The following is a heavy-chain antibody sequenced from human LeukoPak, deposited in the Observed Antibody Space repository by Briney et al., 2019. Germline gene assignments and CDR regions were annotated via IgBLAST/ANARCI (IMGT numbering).Heavy chain of an antibody. D-gene: IGHD1-1*01. V-gene: IGHV3-74*01. CDR1: GFTFSTYW. J-gene: IGHJ4*02. Sequence: GGSLRLSCAASGFTFSTYWMHWVRQAPGKGLVWVSSINSDGSSTHYADSVKGRFTISRDNAKNTLFLQMNSLRVDDTAIYYCTTRFPNWGQGTLVTVSS. CDR3: TTRFPN. CDR2: INSDGSST.